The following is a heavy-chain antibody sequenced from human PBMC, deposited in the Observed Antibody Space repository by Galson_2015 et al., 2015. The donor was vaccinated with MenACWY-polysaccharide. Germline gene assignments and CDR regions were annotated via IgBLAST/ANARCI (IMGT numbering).Heavy chain of an antibody. Sequence: SLRLSCAASAFDFNKYVMNWVRQPPGKGLQWVSSITPTGGTPSYADSVRGRFTITRDNPKNTLYLQMNRLGAEDTAVYYCAKGSYRANAVLSYYYYYMDVWSKGTTVTVSS. V-gene: IGHV3-23*01. D-gene: IGHD4/OR15-4a*01. CDR3: AKGSYRANAVLSYYYYYMDV. CDR2: ITPTGGTP. CDR1: AFDFNKYV. J-gene: IGHJ6*03.